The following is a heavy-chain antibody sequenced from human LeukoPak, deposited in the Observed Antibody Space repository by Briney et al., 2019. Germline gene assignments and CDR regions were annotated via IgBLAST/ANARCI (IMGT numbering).Heavy chain of an antibody. J-gene: IGHJ4*02. CDR2: ISGSGGST. Sequence: GGSLRLSCAASGFTFSSYAMSWVRQAPGKGLEGVSAISGSGGSTYYADSVKGRFTISRDNSKNTLYLQMNSLRAEDTAVYYCARGEGDYYASSGYYCEFDYWGQGTLVTVSS. V-gene: IGHV3-23*01. D-gene: IGHD3-22*01. CDR3: ARGEGDYYASSGYYCEFDY. CDR1: GFTFSSYA.